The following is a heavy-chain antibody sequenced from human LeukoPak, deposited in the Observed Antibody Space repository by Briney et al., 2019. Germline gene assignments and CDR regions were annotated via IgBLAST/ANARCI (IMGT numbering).Heavy chain of an antibody. D-gene: IGHD6-13*01. CDR2: INHSGST. CDR1: GGSFSGYY. CDR3: ARGGSSSWGYYYYYGVDV. Sequence: SETLSLTCAVYGGSFSGYYWSWIRQPPGKGLEWIGEINHSGSTNYNPSLKSRVTISVDTSKNQFSLKLSSVTAADTAVYYCARGGSSSWGYYYYYGVDVWGQGTTVTVSS. V-gene: IGHV4-34*01. J-gene: IGHJ6*02.